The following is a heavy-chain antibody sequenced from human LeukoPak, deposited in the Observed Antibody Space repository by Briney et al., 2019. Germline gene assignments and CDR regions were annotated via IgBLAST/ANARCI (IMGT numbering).Heavy chain of an antibody. CDR3: ARSPRNIVVVPAAPDY. CDR2: ISSSSCYI. Sequence: GGSLRLCCAASGFTFSSYSLHWVRQAPGKGLAGVSSISSSSCYILYADSVKGRFPIPRDNAKDSLYLQMNSLRAEDTAVYYCARSPRNIVVVPAAPDYWGQGTLVTVSS. J-gene: IGHJ4*02. CDR1: GFTFSSYS. D-gene: IGHD2-2*01. V-gene: IGHV3-21*01.